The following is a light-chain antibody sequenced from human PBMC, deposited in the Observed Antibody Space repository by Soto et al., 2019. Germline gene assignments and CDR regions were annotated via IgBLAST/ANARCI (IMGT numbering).Light chain of an antibody. V-gene: IGLV3-21*02. J-gene: IGLJ1*01. CDR3: QVWDGSSDHYV. CDR2: DDS. Sequence: SYELTQPPSVSVAPGQTARNTCGGDNIGSDSVHWYQQKPGQAPLLVVYDDSDRPSGIPERFSGFSYGNTATLTISRVEAGDEADYYCQVWDGSSDHYVFGTGTKVTV. CDR1: NIGSDS.